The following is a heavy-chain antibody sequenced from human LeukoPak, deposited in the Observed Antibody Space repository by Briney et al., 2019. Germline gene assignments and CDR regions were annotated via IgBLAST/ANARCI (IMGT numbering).Heavy chain of an antibody. CDR3: ARDLAVAGTWYFDY. CDR2: ISIYKGNT. Sequence: ASVKVSCKASGYTFTSYGISWVRQAPGQGLEWMGWISIYKGNTDYAQKLRGRVTMTTDTSTSTAYLELRSLRSDDTAVYYCARDLAVAGTWYFDYWGQGTLVTVSS. J-gene: IGHJ4*02. V-gene: IGHV1-18*01. CDR1: GYTFTSYG. D-gene: IGHD6-19*01.